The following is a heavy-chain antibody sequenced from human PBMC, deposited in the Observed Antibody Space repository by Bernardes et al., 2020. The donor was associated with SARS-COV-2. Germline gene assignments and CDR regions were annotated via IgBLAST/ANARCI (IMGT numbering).Heavy chain of an antibody. V-gene: IGHV2-5*02. Sequence: SGPTLVKPTQTLTLTCTFSGFSLSTNGVGVGWIRQPPGKALEWLALIYWDDDKRYSPSLKSRLTITKDTSKNQVVLTMTNMDPVDTATYYCEHRPQLGYCSSTGCYTGGYFDYWGQGTLVTVSS. J-gene: IGHJ4*02. CDR3: EHRPQLGYCSSTGCYTGGYFDY. CDR1: GFSLSTNGVG. D-gene: IGHD2-2*02. CDR2: IYWDDDK.